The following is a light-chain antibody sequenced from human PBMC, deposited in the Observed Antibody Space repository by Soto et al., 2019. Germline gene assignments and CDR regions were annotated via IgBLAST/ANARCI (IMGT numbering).Light chain of an antibody. CDR2: DAS. Sequence: DIQMTQSPSTLSASVGDRGTITCRASQSISSWLAWYQQKPGKAPKLLIFDASTLESGVPSRFSGGGSGTEFTLTISSLQPDDFATYYCQQYNSYSLTFGGGTKVQIK. V-gene: IGKV1-5*01. CDR3: QQYNSYSLT. CDR1: QSISSW. J-gene: IGKJ4*01.